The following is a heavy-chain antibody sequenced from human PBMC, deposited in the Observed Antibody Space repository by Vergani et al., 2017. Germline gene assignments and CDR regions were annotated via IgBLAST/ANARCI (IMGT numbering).Heavy chain of an antibody. D-gene: IGHD6-13*01. V-gene: IGHV4-34*01. Sequence: QVQLQQWGAGLLKPSETLSLTCAVYGGSFSGYYWSWIRQPPGKGLEWIGEINHSGSTNYNPSLKSRVTISVDTSKNQFSLKLSSVTAADTAVYYCARGRYAWGIAAAGNDYWGQGTLVTVSS. CDR3: ARGRYAWGIAAAGNDY. CDR2: INHSGST. CDR1: GGSFSGYY. J-gene: IGHJ4*02.